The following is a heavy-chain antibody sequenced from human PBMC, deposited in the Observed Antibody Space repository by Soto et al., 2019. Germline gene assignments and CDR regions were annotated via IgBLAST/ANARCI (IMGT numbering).Heavy chain of an antibody. CDR2: IDPSDSYT. CDR3: ARTILYSSSWTRTPYYFDY. CDR1: GYSFTSYW. V-gene: IGHV5-10-1*01. J-gene: IGHJ4*02. Sequence: GESLKISCKGSGYSFTSYWISWVRQMPGKGLEWMGRIDPSDSYTNYSPSFQGHVTISADKSIGTAYLQWSSLKASDTAMYYCARTILYSSSWTRTPYYFDYWGQGTLVTVSS. D-gene: IGHD6-13*01.